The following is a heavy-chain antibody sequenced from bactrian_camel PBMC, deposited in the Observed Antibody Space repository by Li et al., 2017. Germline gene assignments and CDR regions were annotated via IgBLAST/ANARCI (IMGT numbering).Heavy chain of an antibody. CDR2: IYTEGGAR. J-gene: IGHJ6*01. CDR3: TKDRGRAVPAGSFDY. Sequence: HVQLVESGGGSVQAGESLRLSCVASGFAGSNLYMAWFRQPPGKEREGVAAIYTEGGARYYANSVVGRFIISLDNAKRTVYLQMNSLKTEDTAMYYCTKDRGRAVPAGSFDYWAQGTQVTVS. CDR1: GFAGSNLY. V-gene: IGHV3S1*01. D-gene: IGHD6*01.